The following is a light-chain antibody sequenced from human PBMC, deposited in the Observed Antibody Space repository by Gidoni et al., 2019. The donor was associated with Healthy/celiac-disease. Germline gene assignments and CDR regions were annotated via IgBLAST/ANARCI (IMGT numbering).Light chain of an antibody. CDR1: KLADKY. CDR3: QAWDSSTGV. J-gene: IGLJ2*01. Sequence: SYELTQPPSVSVSPGQTASITCSGDKLADKYACWYQQKPGQSPVLVIYQDSKRPSGIPGRFSGSNSGNTATLTISGTQAMDEADYYCQAWDSSTGVFGGGTKLTVL. CDR2: QDS. V-gene: IGLV3-1*01.